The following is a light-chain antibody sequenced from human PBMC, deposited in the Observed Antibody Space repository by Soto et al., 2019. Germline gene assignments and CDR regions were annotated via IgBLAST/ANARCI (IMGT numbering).Light chain of an antibody. Sequence: EIVMTQSPASLSVSPGDGATLSCRASQSVASNVAWYQQKPGQGPRLLIHGASTRAVGVPARFSGSGSGTDFTLTISSLEPEDFAVYYCQQRSNWPPSITFGQGTRLEIK. CDR2: GAS. CDR1: QSVASN. V-gene: IGKV3-11*01. CDR3: QQRSNWPPSIT. J-gene: IGKJ5*01.